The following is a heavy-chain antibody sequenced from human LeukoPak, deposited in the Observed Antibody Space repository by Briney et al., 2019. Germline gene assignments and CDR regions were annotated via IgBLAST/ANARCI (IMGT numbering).Heavy chain of an antibody. V-gene: IGHV3-15*01. CDR1: GFTFSNAW. Sequence: PGGSLRLSCAASGFTFSNAWMGWVRQAPGKRLEWVGRIKSKTDGGTTDYAAPVKGRFTISRDDSKNTLYLQMNSLRAEDTAVYYCAKDHESKSYGDYIDAFDIWGQGTMVTVSS. CDR3: AKDHESKSYGDYIDAFDI. J-gene: IGHJ3*02. D-gene: IGHD4-17*01. CDR2: IKSKTDGGTT.